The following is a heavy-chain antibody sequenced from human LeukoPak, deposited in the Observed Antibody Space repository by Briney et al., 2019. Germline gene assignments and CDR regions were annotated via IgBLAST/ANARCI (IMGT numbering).Heavy chain of an antibody. J-gene: IGHJ3*02. CDR3: ATSWGGWLQPGLGAIDAFDI. D-gene: IGHD5-24*01. CDR1: GGSISSYY. Sequence: SETLSLTCTVSGGSISSYYWSWIRQPPGKGLEWIGYIYYSGSTNYNPSLKSRVTISVDTSKNQFSLKLSSVTAADTAVYYCATSWGGWLQPGLGAIDAFDIWGQGTMVTVSS. CDR2: IYYSGST. V-gene: IGHV4-59*01.